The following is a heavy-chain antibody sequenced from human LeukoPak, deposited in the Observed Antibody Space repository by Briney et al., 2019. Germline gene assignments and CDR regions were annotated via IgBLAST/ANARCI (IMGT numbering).Heavy chain of an antibody. CDR1: GYTFTFYY. J-gene: IGHJ6*03. V-gene: IGHV1-46*01. CDR3: ARGLAPYSYEYSGHDPYYYYNMDV. D-gene: IGHD3-22*01. Sequence: EASVKVSCKASGYTFTFYYIYWVRQAPGQGLEWMGMIKPSGGSTRYAQKFQGRVTMTRDMSTSTVYMELSSLRSEDTAVYYCARGLAPYSYEYSGHDPYYYYNMDVWGKGTTVIISS. CDR2: IKPSGGST.